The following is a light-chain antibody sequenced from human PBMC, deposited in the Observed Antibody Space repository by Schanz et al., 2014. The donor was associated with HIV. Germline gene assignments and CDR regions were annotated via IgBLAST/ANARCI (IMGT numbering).Light chain of an antibody. J-gene: IGKJ2*01. CDR3: QQYGSSPLYT. Sequence: EIVMTQSPATLSVSPGERATLSCRASQIVTGTYLAWYQQKPGQTPRLLIYGASSRATGIPDRFSGSGSGTDFTLTISRLEPEDFAVYYCQQYGSSPLYTFGQGTRLEIE. CDR1: QIVTGTY. V-gene: IGKV3-20*01. CDR2: GAS.